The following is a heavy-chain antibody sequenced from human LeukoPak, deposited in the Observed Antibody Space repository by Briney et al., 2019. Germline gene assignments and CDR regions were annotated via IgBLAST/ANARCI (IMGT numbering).Heavy chain of an antibody. CDR2: ITDSGGST. V-gene: IGHV3-23*01. CDR3: AKRGAVVGATVAPGDY. CDR1: RFTFTSYA. J-gene: IGHJ4*02. D-gene: IGHD1-26*01. Sequence: GGSLRLSCVASRFTFTSYAMSWVRQAPGKGLEWVSSITDSGGSTYYADSVKGRFTISRDNSKNTLYLQMNSLRAEDTAVYYCAKRGAVVGATVAPGDYWGQGTLVTVSS.